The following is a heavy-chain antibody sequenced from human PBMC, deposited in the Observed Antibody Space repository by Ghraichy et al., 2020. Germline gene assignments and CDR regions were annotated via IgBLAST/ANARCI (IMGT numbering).Heavy chain of an antibody. CDR3: ARGEYQLLFGPFDY. Sequence: SETLSLTCTVSGGSISSGGYYWSWIRQHPGKGLEWIGYIYYSGSTYYNPSLKSRVTISVDTSKNQFSLKLSSVTAADTAVYYCARGEYQLLFGPFDYWGQGTLVTVSS. CDR2: IYYSGST. J-gene: IGHJ4*02. D-gene: IGHD2-2*01. CDR1: GGSISSGGYY. V-gene: IGHV4-31*03.